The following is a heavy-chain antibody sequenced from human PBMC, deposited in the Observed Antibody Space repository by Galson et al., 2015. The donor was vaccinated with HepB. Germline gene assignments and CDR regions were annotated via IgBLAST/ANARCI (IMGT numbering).Heavy chain of an antibody. CDR2: ISGSGYST. D-gene: IGHD3-3*01. V-gene: IGHV3-23*01. CDR1: GFTFSNYA. J-gene: IGHJ4*02. Sequence: SLRLSCAASGFTFSNYAMNWVRQAPGKGLSWVSTISGSGYSTYYADSVKGRFTISRDNSKNTLYLQMSSLRAEDTAIYYCAKAIYGISIFAAVSADYWGQGIPVTVSS. CDR3: AKAIYGISIFAAVSADY.